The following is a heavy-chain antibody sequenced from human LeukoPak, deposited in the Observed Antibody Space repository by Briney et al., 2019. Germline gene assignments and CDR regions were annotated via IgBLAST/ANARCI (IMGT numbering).Heavy chain of an antibody. J-gene: IGHJ4*02. CDR3: ARVPHTTSSIDY. V-gene: IGHV4-34*01. CDR2: INHGGST. CDR1: GGSFTDYY. D-gene: IGHD6-6*01. Sequence: KPSETLSLTCAVYGGSFTDYYWSWIRQPPGKGLEWIGEINHGGSTNYNSSLKSRVTISVDRSKNQFSLKLNSVTAADTAVYFCARVPHTTSSIDYWGQGAPVTVSS.